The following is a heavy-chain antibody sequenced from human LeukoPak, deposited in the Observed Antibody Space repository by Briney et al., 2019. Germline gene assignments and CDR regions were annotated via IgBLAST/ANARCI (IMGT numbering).Heavy chain of an antibody. CDR3: ARRSPTDWFDP. CDR2: IYPGDSET. J-gene: IGHJ5*02. Sequence: GESLKISCKGSGYAFSNYWIVWVRQMPGKGLEWMGIIYPGDSETRYSPSFQGPVTISADKSIDTAYLQWSSLKASDTAIYYCARRSPTDWFDPWGQGTLVIVFS. V-gene: IGHV5-51*01. CDR1: GYAFSNYW.